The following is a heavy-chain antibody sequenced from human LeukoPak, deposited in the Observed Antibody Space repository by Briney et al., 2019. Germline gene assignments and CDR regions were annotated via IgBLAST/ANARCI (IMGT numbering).Heavy chain of an antibody. CDR1: GFSFDNYA. V-gene: IGHV3-9*03. Sequence: PGRSLRLSCVASGFSFDNYAMHWVRQAPGKGLEWVSGISWNSVTRGYADSVKGRFTISRDNAKNSLYLQMNSLRPEDMALYYCAKDLVEKYWEWCPLDYWGQGTLVTVSS. CDR3: AKDLVEKYWEWCPLDY. D-gene: IGHD3-3*01. J-gene: IGHJ4*02. CDR2: ISWNSVTR.